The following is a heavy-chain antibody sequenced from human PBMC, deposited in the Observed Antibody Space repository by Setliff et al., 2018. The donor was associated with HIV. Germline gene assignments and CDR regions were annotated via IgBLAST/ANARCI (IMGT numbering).Heavy chain of an antibody. Sequence: SGPTLVNPTQTLTLTCTFSGFSLTTSGIRVTWVRQPPGKALGWLARIDWEDDKFNSTSLKTRLTISKDTSKNRVVLTMTNIGPLDTATYFCARTYGSASKLDYWGPGTLVTV. CDR1: GFSLTTSGIR. V-gene: IGHV2-70*04. D-gene: IGHD3-10*01. J-gene: IGHJ4*02. CDR3: ARTYGSASKLDY. CDR2: IDWEDDK.